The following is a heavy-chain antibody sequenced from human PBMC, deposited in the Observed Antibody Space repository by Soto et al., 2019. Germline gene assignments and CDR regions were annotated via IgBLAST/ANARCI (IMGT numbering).Heavy chain of an antibody. J-gene: IGHJ4*02. D-gene: IGHD1-1*01. CDR3: AKTLVSRIQRNSETPMRRASAHYFDY. Sequence: EVQLLESGGGLVQPGGSLRLSCAASGFTFSSYAMSWVRQAPGKGLEWVSAISGSGGSTYYADSVKGRFTISRDNSKNTLDLQMNSLRAEDTAVYYCAKTLVSRIQRNSETPMRRASAHYFDYWGQGTLVTVSS. CDR1: GFTFSSYA. V-gene: IGHV3-23*01. CDR2: ISGSGGST.